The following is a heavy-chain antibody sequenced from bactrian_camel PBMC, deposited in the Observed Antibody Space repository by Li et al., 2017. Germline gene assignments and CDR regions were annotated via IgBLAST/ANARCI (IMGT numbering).Heavy chain of an antibody. V-gene: IGHV3S53*01. J-gene: IGHJ6*01. D-gene: IGHD2*01. Sequence: VQLVESGGGSVETGGSLSLSCVASGERFGRLCMAWFRQAPGYERERVATISPASYAKWYANSVAGRFTISRDPANNTAYLQMNVLKPEDTAMYYCAARSAFTTRPWADFNSWGQGTQVTVS. CDR2: ISPASYA. CDR1: GERFGRLC. CDR3: AARSAFTTRPWADFNS.